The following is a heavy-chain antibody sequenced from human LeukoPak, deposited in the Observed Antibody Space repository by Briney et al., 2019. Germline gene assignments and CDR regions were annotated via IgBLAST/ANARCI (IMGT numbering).Heavy chain of an antibody. Sequence: SETLSLTCSVSGGSISSSTYYWGWIRQPPGKGLEWIGSIYYSGSTYYNPSLKSRVTISVDTSKNQFSLNLSSVTAADTAVYYCAGNRYYGSGSPYFDYWGQGTLVTVSS. CDR3: AGNRYYGSGSPYFDY. CDR2: IYYSGST. D-gene: IGHD3-10*01. CDR1: GGSISSSTYY. J-gene: IGHJ4*02. V-gene: IGHV4-39*01.